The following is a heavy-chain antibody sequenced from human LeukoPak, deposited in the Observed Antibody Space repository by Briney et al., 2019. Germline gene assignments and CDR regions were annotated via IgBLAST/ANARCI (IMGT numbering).Heavy chain of an antibody. D-gene: IGHD6-13*01. V-gene: IGHV4-4*02. CDR2: IYHSGST. CDR1: GGSISSSNW. Sequence: SETLSLTCAVSGGSISSSNWWSWVRQPPGKGLEWIGEIYHSGSTNYNPSLKSRVTISVDKSKNQFSLKLSSVTAADTAVYYCARDRDSSTWYSYFDYWGLGSRVTVSS. J-gene: IGHJ4*02. CDR3: ARDRDSSTWYSYFDY.